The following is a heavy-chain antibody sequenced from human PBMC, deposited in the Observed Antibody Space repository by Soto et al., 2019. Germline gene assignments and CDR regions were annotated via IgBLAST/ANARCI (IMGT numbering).Heavy chain of an antibody. D-gene: IGHD2-15*01. CDR1: GFTFSSYG. V-gene: IGHV3-30*18. Sequence: SLRLSCAASGFTFSSYGMHWVRQAPGKGLEWVAVISYDGSNKYYADSVKGRFTISRDNSKNTLFLQMNSLRAEDMAVYYCAKEYCRGGSCYWRFFDYWGQGTLVTVSS. CDR3: AKEYCRGGSCYWRFFDY. CDR2: ISYDGSNK. J-gene: IGHJ4*02.